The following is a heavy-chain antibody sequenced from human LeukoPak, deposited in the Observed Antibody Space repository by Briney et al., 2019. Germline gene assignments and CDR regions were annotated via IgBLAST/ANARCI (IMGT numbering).Heavy chain of an antibody. V-gene: IGHV3-66*01. Sequence: PGGSLRLSCAASGFTVSSNYMSWVRQAPGKGLEWVSVIYSGGSTYYADSVKGRFTISRDNSKNTLYLQMNSLRAEDTAVYYCARDPAYYYDSSGYYPYYFDYWGQGTLVTVSS. CDR2: IYSGGST. J-gene: IGHJ4*02. CDR3: ARDPAYYYDSSGYYPYYFDY. CDR1: GFTVSSNY. D-gene: IGHD3-22*01.